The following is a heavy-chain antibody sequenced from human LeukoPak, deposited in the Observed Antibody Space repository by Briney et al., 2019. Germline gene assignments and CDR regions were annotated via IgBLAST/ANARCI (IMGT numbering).Heavy chain of an antibody. Sequence: ASVKVSCKASGYTFTGYYMHWVRQAPGQGLEWMGWINPISGGTNYAQKFQGRVTMTRDTSISTAYMELSRLRSDDTAVYYCARGYCSGGNCGAGWFDPWGQGTLVTVSS. CDR2: INPISGGT. V-gene: IGHV1-2*02. J-gene: IGHJ5*02. CDR3: ARGYCSGGNCGAGWFDP. CDR1: GYTFTGYY. D-gene: IGHD2-15*01.